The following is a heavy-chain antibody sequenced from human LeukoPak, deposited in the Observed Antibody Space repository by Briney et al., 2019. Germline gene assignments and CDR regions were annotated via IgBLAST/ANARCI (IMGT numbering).Heavy chain of an antibody. Sequence: GSLRLSCAASGFTFSSHDMHWVRQARGKGLEWVAGISSDGNNNVYADSVKGRFTISRDNSKNTLYLQMNSLRAEDTAMYYCARDYGRSRDYGMDVWGQGTTVTVSS. J-gene: IGHJ6*02. CDR1: GFTFSSHD. CDR2: ISSDGNNN. D-gene: IGHD3-10*01. V-gene: IGHV3-30-3*01. CDR3: ARDYGRSRDYGMDV.